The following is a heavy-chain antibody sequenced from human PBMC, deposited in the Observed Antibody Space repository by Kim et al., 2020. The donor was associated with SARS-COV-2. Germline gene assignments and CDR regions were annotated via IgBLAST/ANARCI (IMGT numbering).Heavy chain of an antibody. D-gene: IGHD3-22*01. Sequence: AASLEGRFTISRDDSKSIAYLHMNSLETEDTALYYCARYPENYYDGCGFDHWGPGTLVTVSS. J-gene: IGHJ4*02. V-gene: IGHV3-49*02. CDR3: ARYPENYYDGCGFDH.